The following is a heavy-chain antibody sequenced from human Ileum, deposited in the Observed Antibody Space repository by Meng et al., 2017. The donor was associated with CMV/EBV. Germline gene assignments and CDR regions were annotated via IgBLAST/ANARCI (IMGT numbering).Heavy chain of an antibody. CDR1: FTFSSYS. J-gene: IGHJ4*02. CDR2: ISSSRSYI. D-gene: IGHD2-2*01. CDR3: ARDPQRYCSSIGCFADY. V-gene: IGHV3-21*01. Sequence: FTFSSYSMNWVRQAPGKGLEWVSSISSSRSYIYYADSVKGRLTISRDNAKNSLYLQMNSLRAEDTAVYYCARDPQRYCSSIGCFADYWGQGTLVTVSS.